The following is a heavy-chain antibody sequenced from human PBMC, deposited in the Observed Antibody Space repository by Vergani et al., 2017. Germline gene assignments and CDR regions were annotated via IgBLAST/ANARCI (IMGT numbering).Heavy chain of an antibody. CDR1: GFTFNSYA. V-gene: IGHV3-23*01. J-gene: IGHJ3*01. CDR3: AKVCGSTSCPYGGGAFDV. D-gene: IGHD2-2*01. CDR2: INNNGGST. Sequence: QLLESGGGLIQPGGSLRLSCAASGFTFNSYAMTWVRQAPGKGLEWVSGINNNGGSTYYADSVKGRFTISRDNSKNTLNLQMTDLVAEDTATYYCAKVCGSTSCPYGGGAFDVWGHGTMVTVSS.